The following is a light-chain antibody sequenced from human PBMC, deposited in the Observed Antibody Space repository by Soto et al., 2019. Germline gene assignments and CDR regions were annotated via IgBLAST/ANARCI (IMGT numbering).Light chain of an antibody. Sequence: DIQMTQSPSTLSASVGDRVTITCRASQSISSWLAWYQQKPGKAPKLLIYDASSLESGVPSRFSGSESGTEFTLNISSLQPDDFATYYCQQYNSYSWTFGQGTKVDIK. CDR3: QQYNSYSWT. J-gene: IGKJ1*01. V-gene: IGKV1-5*01. CDR2: DAS. CDR1: QSISSW.